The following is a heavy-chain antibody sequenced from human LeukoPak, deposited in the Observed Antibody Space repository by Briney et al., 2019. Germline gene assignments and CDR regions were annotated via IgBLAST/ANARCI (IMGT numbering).Heavy chain of an antibody. V-gene: IGHV3-74*01. CDR3: ASSNYYYDSSGYYYHWFDP. D-gene: IGHD3-22*01. CDR2: INSDGSST. J-gene: IGHJ5*02. CDR1: GFTFSSYW. Sequence: GGSLRLSRAASGFTFSSYWMHWVRQAPGKGLVWVSRINSDGSSTSYADSVKGRFTISRDNAKNTLYLQMNSLRAEDTAVYYCASSNYYYDSSGYYYHWFDPWGQGTLVTVSS.